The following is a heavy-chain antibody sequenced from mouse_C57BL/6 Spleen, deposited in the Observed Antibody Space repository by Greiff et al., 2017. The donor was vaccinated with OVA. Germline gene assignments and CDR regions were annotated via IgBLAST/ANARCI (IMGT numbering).Heavy chain of an antibody. J-gene: IGHJ2*01. V-gene: IGHV1-82*01. D-gene: IGHD2-4*01. Sequence: VQGVESGPELVKPGASVKISCKASGYAFSSSWMNWVKQRPGKGLEWIGRIYPGDGDTNYNGKFKGKATLTADKSSSTAYMQLSSLTSEDSAVYFCAREGDYDYLYYFDYWGQGTTLTVSS. CDR2: IYPGDGDT. CDR3: AREGDYDYLYYFDY. CDR1: GYAFSSSW.